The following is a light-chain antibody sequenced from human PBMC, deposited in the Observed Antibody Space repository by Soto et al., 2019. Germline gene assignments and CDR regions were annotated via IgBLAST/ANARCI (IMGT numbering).Light chain of an antibody. J-gene: IGLJ2*01. V-gene: IGLV1-51*01. Sequence: QSVLTQPPSVSAAPGQKVTISCSGCRSNIGETYVSWYQQFPGAAPQLVIYDNVKRSPGIPDRFAGSKSGTSATLGITGLQTGDEADYYCGTWDNSRSAGLFCAGTKLTV. CDR2: DNV. CDR3: GTWDNSRSAGL. CDR1: RSNIGETY.